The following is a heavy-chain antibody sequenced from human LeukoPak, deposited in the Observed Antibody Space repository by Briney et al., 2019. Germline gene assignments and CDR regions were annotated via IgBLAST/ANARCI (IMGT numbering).Heavy chain of an antibody. D-gene: IGHD1-1*01. V-gene: IGHV4-59*01. CDR2: IFYSGST. J-gene: IGHJ5*02. CDR3: ARHVNNWNDDNWFDP. CDR1: GGSISSYY. Sequence: SETLSLTCTVSGGSISSYYWSWIRQPPGKGLEWIGYIFYSGSTNYNPSLKSRVTISLDTSKNLFSLKLTSVTAADTAVYYCARHVNNWNDDNWFDPWGQGTLVTVPS.